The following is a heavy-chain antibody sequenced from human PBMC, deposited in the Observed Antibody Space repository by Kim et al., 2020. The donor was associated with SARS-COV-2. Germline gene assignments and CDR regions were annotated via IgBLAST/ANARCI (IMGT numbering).Heavy chain of an antibody. Sequence: VKSRFTISRDNAKNSLYLQMNSLRAEDTALYYCAKDGLGDTAMSKGAFDYWGQGTLVTVSS. V-gene: IGHV3-9*01. D-gene: IGHD5-18*01. J-gene: IGHJ4*02. CDR3: AKDGLGDTAMSKGAFDY.